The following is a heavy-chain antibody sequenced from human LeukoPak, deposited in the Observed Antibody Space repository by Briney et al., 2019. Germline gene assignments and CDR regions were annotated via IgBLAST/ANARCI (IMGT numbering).Heavy chain of an antibody. Sequence: GGSLRLSCAASGFTFSSYAMSWVRQAPGKGLEWVSAISGSGGSTYYADSVKGRFTTSRDNSKNTLYLQMNSLRAEDTAVYYCAKYAYYYDSSGYSAPRDYWGQGTLVTVSS. D-gene: IGHD3-22*01. CDR3: AKYAYYYDSSGYSAPRDY. J-gene: IGHJ4*02. V-gene: IGHV3-23*01. CDR2: ISGSGGST. CDR1: GFTFSSYA.